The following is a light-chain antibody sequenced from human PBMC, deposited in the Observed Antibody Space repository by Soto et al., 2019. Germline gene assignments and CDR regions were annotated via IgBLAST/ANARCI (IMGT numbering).Light chain of an antibody. Sequence: DVVVTHSPLSLPVTLGQPASISCRSSQSLVSSDGNTYLNWFQQRPGQSPRRLIYKVSDRDSGVPDRFSGSGSGTDFTLKISRVEAEDVGIYYCMQGKHWPWTFGQGTKAEIK. CDR1: QSLVSSDGNTY. CDR2: KVS. CDR3: MQGKHWPWT. J-gene: IGKJ1*01. V-gene: IGKV2-30*01.